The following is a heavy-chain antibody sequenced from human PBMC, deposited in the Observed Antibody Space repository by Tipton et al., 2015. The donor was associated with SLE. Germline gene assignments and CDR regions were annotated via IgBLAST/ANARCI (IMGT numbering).Heavy chain of an antibody. CDR2: IHYSGTT. CDR1: GGSITIHY. Sequence: TLSLTCTVSGGSITIHYWNWIRQPPGKGLEWIGYIHYSGTTHDDPSLKSRVTMSVDPSKMQFSLNLNSVTAADTALYFCARGVAERLGLDFWGQGSLVTVSS. V-gene: IGHV4-59*11. CDR3: ARGVAERLGLDF. J-gene: IGHJ4*02. D-gene: IGHD6-19*01.